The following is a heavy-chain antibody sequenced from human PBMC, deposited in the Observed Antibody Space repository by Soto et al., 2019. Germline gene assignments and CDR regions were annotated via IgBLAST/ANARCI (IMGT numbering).Heavy chain of an antibody. CDR2: INHSGST. J-gene: IGHJ6*03. CDR1: YY. D-gene: IGHD2-2*02. Sequence: YYWSWIRQPPGKGLEWIGEINHSGSTNYNPSLKSRVTISVDTSKNQFSLKLSSVTAADTAVYYCARGIVVVPAAINFAMDVWGKGTTVTVSS. V-gene: IGHV4-34*01. CDR3: ARGIVVVPAAINFAMDV.